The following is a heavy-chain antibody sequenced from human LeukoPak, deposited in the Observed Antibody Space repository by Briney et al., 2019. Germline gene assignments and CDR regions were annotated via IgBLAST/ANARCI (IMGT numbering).Heavy chain of an antibody. CDR2: IYYSGST. CDR1: GGSISSSSYY. CDR3: ARLGYYDSSGFPYWLYYYYYGMDV. Sequence: SETLSLTCTVSGGSISSSSYYWGWIRQPPGKGLEWIGSIYYSGSTYYNPSLKSRVTISVDTSKNQFSLELSSVTAADTAVYYCARLGYYDSSGFPYWLYYYYYGMDVWGQGTTVTVSS. D-gene: IGHD3-22*01. V-gene: IGHV4-39*01. J-gene: IGHJ6*02.